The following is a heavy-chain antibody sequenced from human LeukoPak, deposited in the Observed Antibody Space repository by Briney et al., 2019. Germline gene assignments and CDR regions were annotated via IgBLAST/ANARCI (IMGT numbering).Heavy chain of an antibody. Sequence: GASVKVSCKASGGTFSSYAISWVRQAPGLGLEWMGGIIPIFGTANYAQKFQGRVTITTDESTSTAYMELSSLRSEDTAVYYCARGGEVITGTNAMDVWGKGTTVTVSS. CDR2: IIPIFGTA. D-gene: IGHD1-7*01. CDR1: GGTFSSYA. CDR3: ARGGEVITGTNAMDV. J-gene: IGHJ6*03. V-gene: IGHV1-69*05.